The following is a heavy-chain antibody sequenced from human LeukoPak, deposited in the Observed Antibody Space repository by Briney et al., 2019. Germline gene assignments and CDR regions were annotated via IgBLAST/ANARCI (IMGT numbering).Heavy chain of an antibody. CDR1: GYRFTSDW. J-gene: IGHJ4*02. CDR2: IYPGDSDT. Sequence: GESLKISCKASGYRFTSDWIAWVRQMPGKGLEWMGIIYPGDSDTRYSPSCQGQVTISADKSISTAYLQWSSLKASDTAIYYCARHPFDWGQGTLVTVSS. V-gene: IGHV5-51*01. CDR3: ARHPFD.